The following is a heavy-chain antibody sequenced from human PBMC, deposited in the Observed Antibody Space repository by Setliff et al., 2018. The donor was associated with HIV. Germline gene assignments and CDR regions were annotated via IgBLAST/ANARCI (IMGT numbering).Heavy chain of an antibody. CDR1: GGSFSGHY. CDR2: INHSGST. D-gene: IGHD3-16*01. V-gene: IGHV4-34*01. Sequence: SETLSLTCAVYGGSFSGHYWTWIRQPPGKGLEWIGYINHSGSTNYNPSLKSRVTISADTSKNQFSLKLSSVTAADTAVYYCARGQGAFPAPHYMDVWAKGTTVTVSS. CDR3: ARGQGAFPAPHYMDV. J-gene: IGHJ6*03.